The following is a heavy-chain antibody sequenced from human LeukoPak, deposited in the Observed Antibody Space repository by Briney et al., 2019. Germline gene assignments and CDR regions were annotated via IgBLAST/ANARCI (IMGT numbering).Heavy chain of an antibody. CDR1: GGSISSSSYY. J-gene: IGHJ2*01. V-gene: IGHV4-39*01. CDR2: IYYSGST. Sequence: SETLSLTCTVSGGSISSSSYYWGWIRQPPGKGLEWIGSIYYSGSTYYNPSLKSRVTISVDTSKNQFSLKLSSVTVADTAVYYCARHEAGFDLWGRGTLVTVSS. CDR3: ARHEAGFDL.